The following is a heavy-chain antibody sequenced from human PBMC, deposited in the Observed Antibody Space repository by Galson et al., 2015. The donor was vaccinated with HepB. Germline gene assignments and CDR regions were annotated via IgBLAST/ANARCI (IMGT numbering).Heavy chain of an antibody. V-gene: IGHV1-46*01. Sequence: SVKVSCKASGYTFTNSYIHWVPQAPGQGLEWVGVINPSGGRTTYAQKFQGRVTMTRDTSTSTAFMELSSLRSEDTAVYYCARDRGFTYCGGDCYPGYFDYWGQGTLVTVSS. J-gene: IGHJ4*02. D-gene: IGHD2-21*02. CDR2: INPSGGRT. CDR3: ARDRGFTYCGGDCYPGYFDY. CDR1: GYTFTNSY.